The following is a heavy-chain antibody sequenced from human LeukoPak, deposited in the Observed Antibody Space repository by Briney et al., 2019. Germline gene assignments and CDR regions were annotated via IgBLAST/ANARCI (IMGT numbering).Heavy chain of an antibody. CDR1: GFTVSSNY. CDR3: ARVGFGELLGGYMDV. D-gene: IGHD3-10*01. CDR2: IYSGGST. J-gene: IGHJ6*03. Sequence: PGGSLRLSCAAPGFTVSSNYMSWVRQAPGKGLEWVSVIYSGGSTYYADSVKGRFTISRDNSKNTLYLQMNSLRAEDTAVYYCARVGFGELLGGYMDVWGKGTTVTVSS. V-gene: IGHV3-53*01.